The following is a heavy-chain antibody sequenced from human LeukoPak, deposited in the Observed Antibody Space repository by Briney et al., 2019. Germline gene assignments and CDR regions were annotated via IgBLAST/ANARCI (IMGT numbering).Heavy chain of an antibody. CDR1: GYTLTELS. V-gene: IGHV1-24*01. Sequence: ASVKVSCKVSGYTLTELSMHWVRQAPGKGLEWMGGFDPEDGETIYAQKFQGRVTITADKSTSTAYMELSSLRSEDTAVYYCARFVAAAGPFDYWGQGTLVTVSS. D-gene: IGHD6-13*01. CDR3: ARFVAAAGPFDY. CDR2: FDPEDGET. J-gene: IGHJ4*02.